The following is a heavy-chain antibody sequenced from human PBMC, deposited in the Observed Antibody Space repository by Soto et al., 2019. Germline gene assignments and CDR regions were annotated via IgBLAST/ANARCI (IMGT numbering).Heavy chain of an antibody. CDR1: GDSISSYY. CDR2: LYYGRSA. Sequence: QVQLQESGPGLVKPSETLSLTCAVSGDSISSYYCMWIRQPPGKGLESIGYLYYGRSANYNPSLKSRVTLSVERSTNQCSLTLSSMPAADTAVYYCALRSMAVVPEYWGQGTLVTVSS. D-gene: IGHD3-22*01. V-gene: IGHV4-59*01. CDR3: ALRSMAVVPEY. J-gene: IGHJ4*02.